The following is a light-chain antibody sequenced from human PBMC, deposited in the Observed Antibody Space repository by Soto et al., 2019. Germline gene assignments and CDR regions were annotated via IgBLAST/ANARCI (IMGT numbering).Light chain of an antibody. J-gene: IGKJ1*01. CDR3: QQYGDSPQT. V-gene: IGKV3-20*01. CDR2: GAS. CDR1: QSVGSS. Sequence: IVLTQSPGTLSLSPGERATPSCRASQSVGSSLSWYQQKPGQAPRLLFYGASNRATAIPDRFSGSGFGTDFTLTITRLEPEDFAVYYCQQYGDSPQTFGPGTKVDIK.